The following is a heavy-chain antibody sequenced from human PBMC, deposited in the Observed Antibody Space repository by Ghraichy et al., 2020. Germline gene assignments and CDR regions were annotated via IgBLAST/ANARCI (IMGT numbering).Heavy chain of an antibody. J-gene: IGHJ6*02. CDR3: ASGQYGSGSYYYYYYYGMDV. D-gene: IGHD3-10*01. Sequence: GGSLRLSCAASGFTFSSYSMNWVRQAPGKGLEWVSYISSSSSTIYYADSVKGRFTISRDNAKNSLYLQMNSLRAEDTAVYYCASGQYGSGSYYYYYYYGMDVWGQGTTVTVSS. V-gene: IGHV3-48*01. CDR2: ISSSSSTI. CDR1: GFTFSSYS.